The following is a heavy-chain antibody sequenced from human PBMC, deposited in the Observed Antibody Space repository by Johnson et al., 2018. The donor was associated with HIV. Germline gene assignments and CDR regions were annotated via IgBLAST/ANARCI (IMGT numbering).Heavy chain of an antibody. CDR2: IGSAGDT. CDR1: GFTFSSYD. CDR3: AKDRGRRWLGDVFDI. J-gene: IGHJ3*02. Sequence: VQLLESGGGLVQPGGSLRLSCTASGFTFSSYDMHWVRQAPGKGLEWVSAIGSAGDTYYPDSVKGRFTISRENAKNTLYLQMNSLRAEDTAVHYCAKDRGRRWLGDVFDIWGQGTMVTVSS. D-gene: IGHD5-24*01. V-gene: IGHV3-13*01.